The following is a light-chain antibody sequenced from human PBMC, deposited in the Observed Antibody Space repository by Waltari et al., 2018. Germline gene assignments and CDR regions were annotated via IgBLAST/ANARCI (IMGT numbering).Light chain of an antibody. CDR3: CSYAGSSTLV. Sequence: QSALTQPASVSGSPGQSITISCTGTSSAVGYNYVSWYQQHPGKAPKLMIYDVSKRPSGVSNRFSGSKSGNTASLTISGLQAEDEADYYCCSYAGSSTLVFGGGTKLTVL. CDR1: SSAVGYNY. V-gene: IGLV2-23*02. J-gene: IGLJ3*02. CDR2: DVS.